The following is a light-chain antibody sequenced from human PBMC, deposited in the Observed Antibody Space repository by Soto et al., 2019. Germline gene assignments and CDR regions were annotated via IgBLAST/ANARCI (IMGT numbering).Light chain of an antibody. CDR2: GAS. CDR1: QSVSSY. CDR3: QQRSTWPPWT. J-gene: IGKJ1*01. Sequence: EIVLTQSPATLSLSPGERATLSCRASQSVSSYLAWYQQKPGQAPRLLIYGASNRATGIPARFSGSGSGTDFTHTISSLEPEDFAVYYCQQRSTWPPWTFGQGNKVEI. V-gene: IGKV3-11*01.